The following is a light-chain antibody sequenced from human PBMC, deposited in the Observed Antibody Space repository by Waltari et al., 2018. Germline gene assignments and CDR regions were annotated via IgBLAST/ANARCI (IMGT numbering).Light chain of an antibody. V-gene: IGKV2-30*02. J-gene: IGKJ1*01. Sequence: DVVMTQSPLSLPVTLGQPASISCTPSQDLVHRDGKTYLNWFQQRPGQSPRRLIYKVSNRDSGVPDRFSGSGSGTDFTLKITRVEAEDVGTYYCMQATHWPLTFGRGTKVEIK. CDR3: MQATHWPLT. CDR2: KVS. CDR1: QDLVHRDGKTY.